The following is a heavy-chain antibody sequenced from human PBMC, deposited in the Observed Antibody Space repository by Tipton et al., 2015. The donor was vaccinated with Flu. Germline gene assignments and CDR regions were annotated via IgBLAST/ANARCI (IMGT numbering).Heavy chain of an antibody. CDR1: GDSIASDYY. V-gene: IGHV4-38-2*01. Sequence: LRLSCSISGDSIASDYYWGWTRQPPGKGLEWIGNIHHTGTTYYNPSLRSRVNIIRDRSKNQFSLNLSFVTAADTAVYYCARRDYSNYVSVPKNWFDSWGQGILVTVSS. J-gene: IGHJ5*01. D-gene: IGHD4-11*01. CDR3: ARRDYSNYVSVPKNWFDS. CDR2: IHHTGTT.